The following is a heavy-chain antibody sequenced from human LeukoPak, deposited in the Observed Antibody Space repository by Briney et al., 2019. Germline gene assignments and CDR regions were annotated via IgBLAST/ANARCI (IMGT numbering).Heavy chain of an antibody. J-gene: IGHJ4*02. V-gene: IGHV4-61*02. D-gene: IGHD3-22*01. CDR1: GGSISSGSYY. CDR2: IYTSGST. Sequence: SETLSLTCTVSGGSISSGSYYWSWIRQPAGKGLEWIGRIYTSGSTDYNPSLKSRVTISVDTSKSQFSPKLSSVTAADTAVYYCARASDYYDSSGYYLDYWGQGTLVTVSS. CDR3: ARASDYYDSSGYYLDY.